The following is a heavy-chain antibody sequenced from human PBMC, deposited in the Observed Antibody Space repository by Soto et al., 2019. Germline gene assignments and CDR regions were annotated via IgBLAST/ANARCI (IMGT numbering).Heavy chain of an antibody. V-gene: IGHV1-69*02. CDR2: IIPILGIA. J-gene: IGHJ4*02. D-gene: IGHD2-15*01. CDR3: ARGSRYCSGGSCYSPLDY. CDR1: GGTFSSYT. Sequence: SLKVSCKASGGTFSSYTISWVRQAPGQGLEWMGRIIPILGIANYAQKFQGRVTITADKSTSTAYMELSSLRSEDTAVYYCARGSRYCSGGSCYSPLDYWGQGTLVTVSS.